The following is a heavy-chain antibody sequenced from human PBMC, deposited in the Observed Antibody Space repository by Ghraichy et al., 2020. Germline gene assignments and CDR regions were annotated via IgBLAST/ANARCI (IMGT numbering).Heavy chain of an antibody. CDR1: GFTFSSYN. CDR3: SRDSPSYCSGDCLPDY. CDR2: LRSSACHI. Sequence: GSLRLSCVVSGFTFSSYNMNWVRQAPGKGLGWVASLRSSACHIFYADSVKGRFTVSRDNAENSLYLQMNSLRAEDTAVYYCSRDSPSYCSGDCLPDYWCQGTLVT. J-gene: IGHJ4*02. D-gene: IGHD2-21*02. V-gene: IGHV3-21*01.